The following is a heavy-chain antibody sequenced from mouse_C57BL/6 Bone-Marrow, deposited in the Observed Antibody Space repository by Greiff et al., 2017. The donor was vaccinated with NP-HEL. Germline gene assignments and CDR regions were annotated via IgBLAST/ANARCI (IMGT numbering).Heavy chain of an antibody. V-gene: IGHV1-64*01. Sequence: QVQLQQPGAELVKPGASVKLSCKASGYTFTSYWMHWVKQRPGQGLEWIGMIHPNSGSTNYNEKFKSKATLTVDKSSSTAYMQLSSLTSEDSAVYYCARYGGGYYFDYWGQGTTLTVSS. J-gene: IGHJ2*01. CDR2: IHPNSGST. D-gene: IGHD1-1*01. CDR3: ARYGGGYYFDY. CDR1: GYTFTSYW.